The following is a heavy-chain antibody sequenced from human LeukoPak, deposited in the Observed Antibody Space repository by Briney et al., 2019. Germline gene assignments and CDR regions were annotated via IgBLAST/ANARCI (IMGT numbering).Heavy chain of an antibody. V-gene: IGHV4-39*01. CDR2: IYYSGST. CDR3: ARRKDPPAWYFDL. J-gene: IGHJ2*01. Sequence: SETLSLTCTVSGGSISSSSYYWGWIRQPPGKGLEWIGSIYYSGSTYYNPSLKSLVTISVDTSKNQFSLKLSSVTATDTAVYYCARRKDPPAWYFDLWGRGTLVTVSS. D-gene: IGHD2-15*01. CDR1: GGSISSSSYY.